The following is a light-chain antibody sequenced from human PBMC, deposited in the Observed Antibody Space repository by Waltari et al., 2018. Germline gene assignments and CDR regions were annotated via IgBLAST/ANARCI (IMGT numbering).Light chain of an antibody. CDR3: QQYNTYVT. J-gene: IGKJ3*01. V-gene: IGKV1-5*03. CDR2: QAS. Sequence: DIQMTQSPSTLSASLGDRVPITCRARQSISNWVAWSQQQPGKAPKRLIYQASSLERGVPSRCSGSGSGTEFTLTISGRQPGDFATYYCQQYNTYVTFGPGTKVDIE. CDR1: QSISNW.